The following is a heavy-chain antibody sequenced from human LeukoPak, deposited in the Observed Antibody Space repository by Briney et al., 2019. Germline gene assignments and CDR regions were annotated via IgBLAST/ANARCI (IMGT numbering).Heavy chain of an antibody. CDR3: AKGFGGEDAFDI. Sequence: TGGSLRLSCAASGFTFSSYAMSWVRQAPGKGLEWVSAISGSGGSTYYADSVKGRFTISRDNSKNTLYLQMNSLRAEDTAVYYCAKGFGGEDAFDIWGQGTMVTVSS. CDR2: ISGSGGST. J-gene: IGHJ3*02. D-gene: IGHD3-10*01. CDR1: GFTFSSYA. V-gene: IGHV3-23*01.